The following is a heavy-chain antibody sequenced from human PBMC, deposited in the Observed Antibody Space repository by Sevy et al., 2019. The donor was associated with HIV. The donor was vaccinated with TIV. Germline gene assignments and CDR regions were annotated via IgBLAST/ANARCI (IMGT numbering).Heavy chain of an antibody. CDR2: IWYDGSNK. V-gene: IGHV3-33*01. CDR1: GFTFSSYG. J-gene: IGHJ4*02. Sequence: GGSLRLSCAASGFTFSSYGMHWVRQAPGKGLEWVAVIWYDGSNKYYADSVEGRFTISRDNSKNTLYLQMNSLRAEYTAVYYCAMNYDDTNGSPFFFDYWGQGTLVSVSS. CDR3: AMNYDDTNGSPFFFDY. D-gene: IGHD3-22*01.